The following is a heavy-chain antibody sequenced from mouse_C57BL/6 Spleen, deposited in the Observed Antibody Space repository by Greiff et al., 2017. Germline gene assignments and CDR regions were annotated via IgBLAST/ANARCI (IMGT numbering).Heavy chain of an antibody. CDR1: GYSITSGYY. V-gene: IGHV3-6*01. CDR2: ISYDGSN. Sequence: EVKLQESGPGLVKPSQSLSLTCSVTGYSITSGYYWNWIRQFPGNKLEWMGYISYDGSNNYNPSLKNRISITRDTSKNQFFLKLNSVTTEDTATYYCARERNYYGNSNWYFDVWGTGTTVTVSS. J-gene: IGHJ1*03. D-gene: IGHD2-1*01. CDR3: ARERNYYGNSNWYFDV.